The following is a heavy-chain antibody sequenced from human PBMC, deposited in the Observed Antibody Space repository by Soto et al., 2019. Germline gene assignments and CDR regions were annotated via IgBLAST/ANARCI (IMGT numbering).Heavy chain of an antibody. CDR1: GFTFGDYA. CDR2: IRSKAYGGTT. V-gene: IGHV3-49*03. J-gene: IGHJ6*02. Sequence: PGGSLRLSCTASGFTFGDYAMSWFRQAPGKGLEWVGFIRSKAYGGTTEYAASVKGRFTISRDDSKTIAYLQMNSLKTEDTAVYYCTRKRAVAQRGYYYYGMDVWGQGTTVTVSS. CDR3: TRKRAVAQRGYYYYGMDV. D-gene: IGHD6-19*01.